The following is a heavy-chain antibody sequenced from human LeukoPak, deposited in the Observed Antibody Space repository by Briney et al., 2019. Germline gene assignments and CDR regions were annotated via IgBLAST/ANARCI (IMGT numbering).Heavy chain of an antibody. V-gene: IGHV4-34*01. CDR3: ARSGEWNYDFWSAQLGDAFDI. CDR2: TNHSGST. CDR1: GGSFSGYY. J-gene: IGHJ3*02. Sequence: SETLPLTCAVYGGSFSGYYWSWIRQPPGKGLEWIGETNHSGSTNYNPSLKSRDNISVDTSKNQFSLKLSSVTAADTAVYYCARSGEWNYDFWSAQLGDAFDIWGQGTMVTVSS. D-gene: IGHD3-3*01.